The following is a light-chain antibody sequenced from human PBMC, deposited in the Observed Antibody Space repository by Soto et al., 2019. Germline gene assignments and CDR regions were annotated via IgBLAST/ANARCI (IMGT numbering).Light chain of an antibody. Sequence: QSVLTQPPSASGTPGQRVTISCSGSSSNIGSNTVNWYQQLPGTAPKLLIYSNNQRPSGFHDRFSGSKSGTAASLAISGLQSEDEADYYCAAGDDSLNGPVFGGGTKLTVL. V-gene: IGLV1-44*01. J-gene: IGLJ2*01. CDR3: AAGDDSLNGPV. CDR1: SSNIGSNT. CDR2: SNN.